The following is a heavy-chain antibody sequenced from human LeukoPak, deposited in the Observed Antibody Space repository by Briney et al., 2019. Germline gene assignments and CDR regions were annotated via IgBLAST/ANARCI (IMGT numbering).Heavy chain of an antibody. CDR3: ASGPGYYDSSGYYYAKSDGSWGDAFDI. J-gene: IGHJ3*02. V-gene: IGHV3-23*01. Sequence: GGSLRLSCAASGFTFSSYGMSWVRQAPGKGLEWVSAISGSGGSTYYADSVKGRFTISRDNSKNTLYLQMNSLRAEDTAVYYCASGPGYYDSSGYYYAKSDGSWGDAFDIWGQGTMVTVSS. CDR1: GFTFSSYG. CDR2: ISGSGGST. D-gene: IGHD3-22*01.